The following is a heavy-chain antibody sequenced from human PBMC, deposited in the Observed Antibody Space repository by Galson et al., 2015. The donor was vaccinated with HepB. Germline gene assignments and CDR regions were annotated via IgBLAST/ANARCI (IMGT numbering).Heavy chain of an antibody. Sequence: TLRLSCPASGFTFSDYYMSWIRQAPGKGLEWVSPISGSGGSTYYADSVKGRFTISRDNSKNTLYLQMNSLRAEDTAVYYCAKEDYDSSGQVEGAADWGQGTLVTVSS. CDR1: GFTFSDYY. CDR2: ISGSGGST. D-gene: IGHD3-22*01. J-gene: IGHJ4*02. CDR3: AKEDYDSSGQVEGAAD. V-gene: IGHV3-23*01.